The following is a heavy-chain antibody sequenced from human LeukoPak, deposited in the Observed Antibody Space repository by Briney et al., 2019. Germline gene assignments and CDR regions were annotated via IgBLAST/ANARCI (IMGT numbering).Heavy chain of an antibody. CDR3: AKDRSITFGGVIVKTFDY. CDR1: GFTFSSYW. Sequence: GGSLRLSCAASGFTFSSYWMSWVRQAPGKGLEWVSAISGSGGSTYYADSVKGRFTISRDNSKNTLYLQMNSLRAEDTTVYYCAKDRSITFGGVIVKTFDYWGQGTLVTVSS. V-gene: IGHV3-23*01. J-gene: IGHJ4*02. D-gene: IGHD3-16*02. CDR2: ISGSGGST.